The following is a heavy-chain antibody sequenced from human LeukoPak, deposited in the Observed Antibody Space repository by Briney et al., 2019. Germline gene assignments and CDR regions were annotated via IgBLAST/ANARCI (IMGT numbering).Heavy chain of an antibody. J-gene: IGHJ4*02. D-gene: IGHD1-26*01. V-gene: IGHV3-33*01. CDR3: ARGGSYYVDY. CDR2: IWYDGSNK. Sequence: PGRSLRLSCAASGFTFSSYGMHWVRQAPGKGLEWVAVIWYDGSNKCYADSVKGRFTISRDNSKNTLYLQMNSLRAEDTAVYYCARGGSYYVDYWGQGTLVTVSS. CDR1: GFTFSSYG.